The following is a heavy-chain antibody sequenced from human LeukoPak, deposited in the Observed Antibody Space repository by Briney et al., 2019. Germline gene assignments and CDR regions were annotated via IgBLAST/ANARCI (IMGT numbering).Heavy chain of an antibody. CDR1: GFTFSSYG. CDR2: IRYDGSNT. V-gene: IGHV3-30*02. Sequence: PGGSLRLSCAASGFTFSSYGMHWVRQAPGKGLEWVSFIRYDGSNTYYAASVKGPFTISRDNSKNTLYLQMNSLRAEDTAVYYCAKAPYCSSTSCQNFDYWGQGALVTVSS. CDR3: AKAPYCSSTSCQNFDY. J-gene: IGHJ4*02. D-gene: IGHD2-2*01.